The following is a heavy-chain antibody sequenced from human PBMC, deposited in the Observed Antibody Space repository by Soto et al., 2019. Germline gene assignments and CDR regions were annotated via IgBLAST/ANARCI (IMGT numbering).Heavy chain of an antibody. CDR2: LYYSGST. CDR3: AGRSSSSLGSLFDP. Sequence: PSETLSLSCAVSGSSISSSRYYCGWIRXPPGKGLEWIGSLYYSGSTYYNPSLESRVTMSVDTSKNQFSRKLSSVTPTDTAVYFCAGRSSSSLGSLFDPWGRGILVTVSS. J-gene: IGHJ5*02. V-gene: IGHV4-39*01. D-gene: IGHD6-6*01. CDR1: GSSISSSRYY.